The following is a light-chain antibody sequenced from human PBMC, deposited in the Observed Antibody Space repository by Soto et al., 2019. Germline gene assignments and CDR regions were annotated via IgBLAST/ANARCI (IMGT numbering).Light chain of an antibody. CDR2: EVS. V-gene: IGKV2D-29*01. Sequence: DIVMTQPPLSLSVTTGQPASMSCTSSESLLNGDGKTYLYWYLQKPGQPPQLLIYEVSNRFSGVSERFSGSGSGTEFTLEISRVEAEDVGFYYCMQTLQLPITFGQGTRLEI. CDR3: MQTLQLPIT. J-gene: IGKJ5*01. CDR1: ESLLNGDGKTY.